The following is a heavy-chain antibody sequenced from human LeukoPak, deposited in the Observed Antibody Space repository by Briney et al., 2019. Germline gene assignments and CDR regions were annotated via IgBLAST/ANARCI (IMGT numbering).Heavy chain of an antibody. Sequence: GGSLRLSCAVSGFTFKNYWMHWVRQAPGKGLVWVSRVDSDGSSTTYADSVKGRFTISRDNAKNTLYLQMNSLRAEDTAVYYCARGITIFGVVNDAFDVWGQGAVVTVSS. CDR3: ARGITIFGVVNDAFDV. D-gene: IGHD3-3*01. J-gene: IGHJ3*01. V-gene: IGHV3-74*01. CDR2: VDSDGSST. CDR1: GFTFKNYW.